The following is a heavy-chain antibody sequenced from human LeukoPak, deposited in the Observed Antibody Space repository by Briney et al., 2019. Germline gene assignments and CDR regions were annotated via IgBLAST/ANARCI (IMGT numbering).Heavy chain of an antibody. D-gene: IGHD3-3*01. CDR2: IWYDGSNK. CDR3: ARVKEVIPIFGSKRGSWYFDL. V-gene: IGHV3-30*04. CDR1: GFTFSSYA. J-gene: IGHJ2*01. Sequence: GGSLRLSCAASGFTFSSYAMHWVRQAPGKGLEWVAFIWYDGSNKYHAESVKGRFTISRDNSKNTLYLQMNSLRAEDTAVYYCARVKEVIPIFGSKRGSWYFDLWGRGTLVTVSS.